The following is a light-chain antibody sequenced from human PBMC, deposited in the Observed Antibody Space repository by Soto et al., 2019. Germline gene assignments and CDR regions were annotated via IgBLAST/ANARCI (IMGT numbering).Light chain of an antibody. Sequence: DIQMTQSPSTLSASVGDRVTITCRASQSISTWLAWYQQKPGKAPKLLIYKAFTLESGVPSRFSGSGFGTEFTLTINSLQPDEFATYYCQHSNSYPWTFGQGTKVEIK. CDR3: QHSNSYPWT. V-gene: IGKV1-5*03. J-gene: IGKJ1*01. CDR1: QSISTW. CDR2: KAF.